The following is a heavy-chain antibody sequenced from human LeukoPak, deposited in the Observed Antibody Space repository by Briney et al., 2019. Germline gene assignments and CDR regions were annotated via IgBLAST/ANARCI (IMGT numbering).Heavy chain of an antibody. V-gene: IGHV4-59*08. D-gene: IGHD3-16*01. J-gene: IGHJ4*02. CDR3: ARHGGSLGYFDY. Sequence: SETLSLICSVSGGSISTYYWSWIRQTPGKGLEWIGYVYDSGITNYNPSLERRVTISSDTSKNDYSLNLRSVTAADTAVYYCARHGGSLGYFDYWGQGSLVTVAS. CDR2: VYDSGIT. CDR1: GGSISTYY.